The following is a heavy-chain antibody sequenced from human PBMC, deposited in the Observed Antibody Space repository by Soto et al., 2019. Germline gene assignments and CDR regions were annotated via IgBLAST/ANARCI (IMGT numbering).Heavy chain of an antibody. Sequence: SETLSLTCAVSGYSISSGYYWGWIRQPPGKGLEWIGSIYHSGSTYYNASLKSRVTISVDTSKNQFSLKLSSVTAADTALYYCERGDSSSLYYYGMDVWGQGTTVTVSS. J-gene: IGHJ6*02. D-gene: IGHD6-6*01. CDR2: IYHSGST. CDR1: GYSISSGYY. V-gene: IGHV4-38-2*01. CDR3: ERGDSSSLYYYGMDV.